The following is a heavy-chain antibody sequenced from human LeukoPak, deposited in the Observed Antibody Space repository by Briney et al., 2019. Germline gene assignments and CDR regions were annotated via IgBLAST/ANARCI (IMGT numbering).Heavy chain of an antibody. CDR3: AKTGSTVTTLNWFDP. J-gene: IGHJ5*02. V-gene: IGHV3-23*01. CDR1: GFTFSSNG. Sequence: GGSLRLSCAASGFTFSSNGMSWVRQAPGKGLEWVSGISVSGGITFYADSVKGRFTISRDNSKNTLYLQMNSLRGEDTAVCYCAKTGSTVTTLNWFDPWGQGTLVTVSS. D-gene: IGHD4-17*01. CDR2: ISVSGGIT.